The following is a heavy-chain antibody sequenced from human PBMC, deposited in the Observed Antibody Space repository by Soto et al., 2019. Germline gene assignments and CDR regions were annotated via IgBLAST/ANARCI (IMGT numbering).Heavy chain of an antibody. CDR1: GGSITSYH. D-gene: IGHD1-26*01. CDR2: TXXXWXT. V-gene: IGHV4-59*01. CDR3: ARDMHAGFTHYFDP. J-gene: IGHJ5*02. Sequence: PSEAPSLTCIVSGGSITSYHWSWIRQFPGRGLECXAXTXXXWXTXXXPXXXXRVTISMDTSKNQLSLKLTSMTAADTAVYYCARDMHAGFTHYFDPWGQGTLVTVSS.